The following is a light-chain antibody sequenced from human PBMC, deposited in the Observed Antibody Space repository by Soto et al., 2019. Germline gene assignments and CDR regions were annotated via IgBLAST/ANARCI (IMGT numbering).Light chain of an antibody. Sequence: EIALTQSPGTLSLSPGERATLSCRASQSVSSSYFAWYQQKRGQAPRLLLYGASSRATGVPDRFSGSGSGTDFTIPISRLEPEDFAVYYCQQYGGSHWTFGQGTKVEVK. CDR3: QQYGGSHWT. CDR2: GAS. CDR1: QSVSSSY. J-gene: IGKJ1*01. V-gene: IGKV3-20*01.